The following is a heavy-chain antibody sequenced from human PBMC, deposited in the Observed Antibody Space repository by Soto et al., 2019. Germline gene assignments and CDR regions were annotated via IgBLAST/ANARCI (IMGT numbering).Heavy chain of an antibody. CDR2: ISYDGSNK. V-gene: IGHV3-30-3*01. J-gene: IGHJ4*02. Sequence: QVQLVESGGGVVQPGRSLRLSCAASGFTFSSYAMHWVRQAPGKGLEWVAVISYDGSNKYYADSVKGRFTISRDNSKNTLYLQMNSLRAEDTAVYYCARDLYSSRWTEIDYWGQGTLVTVSS. CDR1: GFTFSSYA. CDR3: ARDLYSSRWTEIDY. D-gene: IGHD6-13*01.